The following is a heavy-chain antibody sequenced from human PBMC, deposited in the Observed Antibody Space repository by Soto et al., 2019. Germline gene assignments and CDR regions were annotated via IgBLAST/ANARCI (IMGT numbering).Heavy chain of an antibody. D-gene: IGHD3-22*01. CDR1: GYTFTSYA. V-gene: IGHV1-3*01. CDR3: AREEYYYDSSGSSDAFDI. J-gene: IGHJ3*02. Sequence: WASVKVSCKASGYTFTSYAMHWVRQAPGQRLEWMGWINAGNGNTKYSQKFQGRVTITRDTSASTAYMELSSLRSEDTAVYYCAREEYYYDSSGSSDAFDIWGQGTVVTVSS. CDR2: INAGNGNT.